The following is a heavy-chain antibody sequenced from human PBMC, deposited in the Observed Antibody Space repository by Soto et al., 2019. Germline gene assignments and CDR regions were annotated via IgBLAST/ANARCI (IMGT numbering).Heavy chain of an antibody. D-gene: IGHD3-22*01. J-gene: IGHJ3*01. V-gene: IGHV3-48*02. CDR1: GFSFSNYA. CDR3: VRDDRWAFDF. Sequence: EVQLVESGGGLVQPGGSRRVSCAASGFSFSNYAMNWVRQAPGKGLEWFSYISIGSGSIFYADSVKGRFTISRDDAKNSLYMQMNTLRDEDTAVYYCVRDDRWAFDFWGQGTMVTVSS. CDR2: ISIGSGSI.